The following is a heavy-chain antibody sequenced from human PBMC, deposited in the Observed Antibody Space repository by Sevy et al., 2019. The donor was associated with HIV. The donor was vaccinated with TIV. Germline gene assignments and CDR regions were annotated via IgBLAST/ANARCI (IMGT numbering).Heavy chain of an antibody. CDR2: INPNSGGT. Sequence: ASVKVSCKASGYTFTGYYMHWVRQAPGQGLEWMGRINPNSGGTNYAQKFQGRVTMTRDTSISTAYMELSRLRSDDTAVYYCVNIGTMVRDLDYWGQGTLVTVSS. CDR1: GYTFTGYY. CDR3: VNIGTMVRDLDY. V-gene: IGHV1-2*06. D-gene: IGHD3-10*01. J-gene: IGHJ4*02.